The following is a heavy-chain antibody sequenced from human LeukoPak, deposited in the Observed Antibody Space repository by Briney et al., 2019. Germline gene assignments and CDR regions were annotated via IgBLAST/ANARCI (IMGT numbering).Heavy chain of an antibody. CDR1: GGSISSYY. CDR2: IYYSGST. J-gene: IGHJ3*02. V-gene: IGHV4-59*01. CDR3: ARASDSARQLGLLFAGAFDS. Sequence: PSETLSLTCTVPGGSISSYYWSSIRQPPGEGREWMGYIYYSGSTNYNPSLKSRVTISVDTSKNQFSLKLSSVTAADTAVYYCARASDSARQLGLLFAGAFDSWGQGTMVTVSS. D-gene: IGHD5-18*01.